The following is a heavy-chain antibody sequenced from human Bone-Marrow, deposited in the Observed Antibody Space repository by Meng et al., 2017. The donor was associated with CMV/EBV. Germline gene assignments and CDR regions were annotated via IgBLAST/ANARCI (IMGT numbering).Heavy chain of an antibody. Sequence: ASVKVSCKASGYTFTSYGISWVRQAPGQGLEWMGWISAYNGNTNYAQKLQGRVTMTTDTSTSTAYMELRSLRSDDTAVYYCARVDIVVVPAALGGYYYYGMDVWGQGTTVTGYS. D-gene: IGHD2-2*01. V-gene: IGHV1-18*01. CDR2: ISAYNGNT. J-gene: IGHJ6*01. CDR3: ARVDIVVVPAALGGYYYYGMDV. CDR1: GYTFTSYG.